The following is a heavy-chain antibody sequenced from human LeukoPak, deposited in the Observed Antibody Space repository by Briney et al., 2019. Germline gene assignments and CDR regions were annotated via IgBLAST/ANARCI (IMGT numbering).Heavy chain of an antibody. CDR1: GFSLSTIGVA. J-gene: IGHJ4*02. D-gene: IGHD3-16*01. CDR3: AYRNDYATY. Sequence: ESGPTLVKPTQTLTLACTFSGFSLSTIGVAVGWIRQPPSKTMESLALIYWNNNKRYSPSLESRLTIRMDTSQNQMVLTMPNMDPIDTGTYYCAYRNDYATYWGQATPVTVSS. CDR2: IYWNNNK. V-gene: IGHV2-5*01.